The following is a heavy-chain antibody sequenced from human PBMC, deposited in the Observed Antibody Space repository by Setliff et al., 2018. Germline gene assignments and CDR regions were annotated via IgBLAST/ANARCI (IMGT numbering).Heavy chain of an antibody. Sequence: ASVKVSCKASGYTFTSYDINWVRQATGQGLEWMGWMNPNSGNTGYAQKFQGRVTMTRNTSISTAYMDLSSLRFEDTAVYYCARDLYDYVWGTYRYHDAFDIWGQGTMVTVSS. V-gene: IGHV1-8*02. CDR1: GYTFTSYD. CDR3: ARDLYDYVWGTYRYHDAFDI. J-gene: IGHJ3*02. CDR2: MNPNSGNT. D-gene: IGHD3-16*02.